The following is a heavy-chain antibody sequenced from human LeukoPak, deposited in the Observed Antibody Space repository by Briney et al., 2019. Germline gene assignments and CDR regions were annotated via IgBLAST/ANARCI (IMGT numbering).Heavy chain of an antibody. CDR3: ARDCAEERDCSSTSCYPAGNNWFDP. V-gene: IGHV4-30-2*01. J-gene: IGHJ5*02. CDR1: GGSISSGGYY. D-gene: IGHD2-2*01. CDR2: IYHSGST. Sequence: SETLSLTCTVSGGSISSGGYYWSWIRQPPGKGLEWIGYIYHSGSTYYNPPLKSRVTISVDRSKNQFSLKLSSVAAADTAVYYCARDCAEERDCSSTSCYPAGNNWFDPWGQGTLVTVSS.